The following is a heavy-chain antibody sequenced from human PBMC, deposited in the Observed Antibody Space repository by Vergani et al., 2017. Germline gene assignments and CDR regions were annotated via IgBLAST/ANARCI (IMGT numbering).Heavy chain of an antibody. D-gene: IGHD6-13*01. Sequence: TASGFTFSSYAMSWVRQAPGKGLEWVSAISGSGGSTYYADSVKGRFTISRDNSKNTLYLQMNSLRAEDTAVYYCARGYSSSWYGDYWGQGTLVTVSS. CDR3: ARGYSSSWYGDY. V-gene: IGHV3-23*01. CDR2: ISGSGGST. J-gene: IGHJ4*02. CDR1: GFTFSSYA.